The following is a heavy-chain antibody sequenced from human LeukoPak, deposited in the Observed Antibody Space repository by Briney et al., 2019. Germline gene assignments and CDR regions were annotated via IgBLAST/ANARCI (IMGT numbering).Heavy chain of an antibody. CDR3: AKWKYSNSGIDDY. J-gene: IGHJ4*02. Sequence: GGSLRLSCAASGFTFDDYPMHWVRQAPGKGLEWVSGISWNSGSIGYADSVKGRFTISRDNSKNMLYLQMNSLRAEDTAVYYCAKWKYSNSGIDDYWGQGTLVTVSS. D-gene: IGHD6-6*01. CDR2: ISWNSGSI. CDR1: GFTFDDYP. V-gene: IGHV3-9*01.